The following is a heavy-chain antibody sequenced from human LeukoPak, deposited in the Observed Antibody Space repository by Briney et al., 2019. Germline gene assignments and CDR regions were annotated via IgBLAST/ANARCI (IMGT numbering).Heavy chain of an antibody. CDR2: ISSSSSYI. CDR1: GFTFSSYS. Sequence: GGSLRLSCAASGFTFSSYSMNWVRQAPGKGLEWVSSISSSSSYIYYADSLKGRFTISRDNAKNSLYLQMNSLRAEDTAVYYCARSFLSIAAAATDYWGQGTLVTVSS. V-gene: IGHV3-21*01. D-gene: IGHD6-13*01. CDR3: ARSFLSIAAAATDY. J-gene: IGHJ4*02.